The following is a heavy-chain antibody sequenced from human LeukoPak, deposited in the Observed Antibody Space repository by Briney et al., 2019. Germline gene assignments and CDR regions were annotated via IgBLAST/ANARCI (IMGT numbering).Heavy chain of an antibody. J-gene: IGHJ4*02. V-gene: IGHV3-33*06. CDR3: AKELQYPGLVGY. Sequence: GGSLRLSCAASGFTFSSYGMHWVRQAPGKGLEWVAVIWYDGSNKYYADSVKGRFTISRDNSKNTLYLQMNSLRAEDTAVYYCAKELQYPGLVGYWGQGTLVTVSS. CDR2: IWYDGSNK. D-gene: IGHD4-11*01. CDR1: GFTFSSYG.